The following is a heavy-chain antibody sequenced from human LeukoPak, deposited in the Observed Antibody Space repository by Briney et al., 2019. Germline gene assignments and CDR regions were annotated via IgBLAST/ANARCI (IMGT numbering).Heavy chain of an antibody. CDR3: ARGLSAMGYFDY. CDR1: GFTFSSYA. V-gene: IGHV3-30*04. J-gene: IGHJ4*02. Sequence: PGGSLRLSCAASGFTFSSYAMHWVRQAPGKGLEWVAVISYDGSNKYYADSMKGRFTISRDNSKNTLYLQMNSLRAEDTAVYYCARGLSAMGYFDYWGQGTLVTVSS. D-gene: IGHD3-16*01. CDR2: ISYDGSNK.